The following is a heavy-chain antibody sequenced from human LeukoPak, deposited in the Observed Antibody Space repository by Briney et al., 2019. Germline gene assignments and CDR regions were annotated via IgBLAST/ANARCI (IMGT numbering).Heavy chain of an antibody. D-gene: IGHD1-26*01. CDR1: GFTFSSYA. CDR3: AKDDRGTTTPYYFDY. J-gene: IGHJ4*02. CDR2: ISGSGGST. Sequence: PGGSLRLSRAASGFTFSSYAMSWVRQAPGKGLEWVSAISGSGGSTYYADSVKGRFTISRDNSKNTLYLQMNSLRAEDTAVYYCAKDDRGTTTPYYFDYWGQGTLVTVSS. V-gene: IGHV3-23*01.